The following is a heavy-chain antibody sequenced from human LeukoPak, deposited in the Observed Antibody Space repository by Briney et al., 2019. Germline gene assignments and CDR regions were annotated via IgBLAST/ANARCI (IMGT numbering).Heavy chain of an antibody. J-gene: IGHJ6*03. Sequence: PGGSLRLSCAASGFTFDDYAMHWVRQAPGKGLEWVSGISWNSGSIGYADSVKGRFTISRDNAKNSLYLQMNSLRAEDMALYYCAKASSSSRFYYMDVWGKGTTVTASS. D-gene: IGHD6-13*01. CDR2: ISWNSGSI. CDR1: GFTFDDYA. CDR3: AKASSSSRFYYMDV. V-gene: IGHV3-9*03.